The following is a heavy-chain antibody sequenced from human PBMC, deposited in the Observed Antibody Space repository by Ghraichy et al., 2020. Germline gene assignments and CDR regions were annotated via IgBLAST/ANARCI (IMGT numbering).Heavy chain of an antibody. V-gene: IGHV4-59*01. Sequence: SQTLSLTCTVSGASISSYYWNWIRQPPGKGLEWIGYISDSGRTNYSPSLEGRITISVDTSKNQFSLRLTSVTAADTAMYYCARSSRNCGGDCYARPDYYYMEVWAKGTTVTVSS. D-gene: IGHD2-21*01. CDR1: GASISSYY. CDR2: ISDSGRT. CDR3: ARSSRNCGGDCYARPDYYYMEV. J-gene: IGHJ6*03.